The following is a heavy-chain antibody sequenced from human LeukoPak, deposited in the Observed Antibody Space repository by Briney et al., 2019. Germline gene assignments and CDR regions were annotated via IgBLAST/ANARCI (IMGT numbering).Heavy chain of an antibody. CDR2: LYYSGST. V-gene: IGHV4-39*01. D-gene: IGHD3-22*01. CDR1: GGPISSSGYY. Sequence: SETLSLTCTVSGGPISSSGYYWGWIRQPPGKGLEWIGSLYYSGSTYYNPSLKSRVTISVDTSKNQLSLKLSSVTAADTAVYYCARHGLGGYYLDYWGQGTLVTISS. J-gene: IGHJ4*02. CDR3: ARHGLGGYYLDY.